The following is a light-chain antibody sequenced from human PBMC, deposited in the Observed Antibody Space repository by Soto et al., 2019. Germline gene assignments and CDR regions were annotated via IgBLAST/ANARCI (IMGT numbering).Light chain of an antibody. CDR3: SSYTSSSHVV. CDR1: SSDVGGYNY. J-gene: IGLJ2*01. Sequence: QSALTQPASVSGSPGQSITISCTGTSSDVGGYNYVSWYQQHPGKAPKLMIYDVSNRPSGVSNCFSGSKSGNTASLTISGRQAEDEDDYYCSSYTSSSHVVFGGVTKLTVL. CDR2: DVS. V-gene: IGLV2-14*01.